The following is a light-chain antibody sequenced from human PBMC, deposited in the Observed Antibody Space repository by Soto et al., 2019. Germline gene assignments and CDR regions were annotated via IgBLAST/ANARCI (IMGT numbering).Light chain of an antibody. CDR3: QQSYDAPRT. CDR2: GAS. V-gene: IGKV1-39*01. Sequence: DIQMTQSPSSLSASVGDRVTITCRASQSISIYLNWYQQKPWKAPKLLIYGASSFQSGVPSRFSGSGSGTEFTLTISSLQPEDIATYYCQQSYDAPRTFGQGTRVEIK. J-gene: IGKJ1*01. CDR1: QSISIY.